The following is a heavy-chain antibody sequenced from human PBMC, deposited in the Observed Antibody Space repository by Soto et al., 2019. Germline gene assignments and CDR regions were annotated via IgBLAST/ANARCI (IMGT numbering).Heavy chain of an antibody. Sequence: SETLSLTCAVYGGSFSGYYWSWIRQPPGKGLEWIGEINHSGSTNYNPSLKSRVTISVDTSKNQFSLKLSSVTAADTAVYYCASYRSTAMVTDSMDVWGKGTTVTVSS. CDR2: INHSGST. D-gene: IGHD5-18*01. CDR1: GGSFSGYY. V-gene: IGHV4-34*01. CDR3: ASYRSTAMVTDSMDV. J-gene: IGHJ6*03.